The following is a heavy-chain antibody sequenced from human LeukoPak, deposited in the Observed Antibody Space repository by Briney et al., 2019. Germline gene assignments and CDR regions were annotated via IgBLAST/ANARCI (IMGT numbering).Heavy chain of an antibody. V-gene: IGHV1-8*03. Sequence: GASVKVSCKASGYTFTSYGISWVRQATGQGLEWMGWMNPNSGNTGYAQKFQGRVTITRNTSISTAYMELSSLRSEDTAVYYCARGQEGTRSYYYYMDVWGKGTTVTVSS. CDR2: MNPNSGNT. J-gene: IGHJ6*03. CDR3: ARGQEGTRSYYYYMDV. D-gene: IGHD1-7*01. CDR1: GYTFTSYG.